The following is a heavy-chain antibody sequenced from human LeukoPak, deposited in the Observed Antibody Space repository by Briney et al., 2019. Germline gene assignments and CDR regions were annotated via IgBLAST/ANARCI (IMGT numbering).Heavy chain of an antibody. Sequence: GGSLSLSCAASGFTFSRYFMHWVRQAPGKGLVWVSSLNSDGSITSYADSVKGRFTISRDNAKNTLYLQMNSLRAEDTAVYYCAGNYDYWGQGILVTVSS. V-gene: IGHV3-74*01. CDR2: LNSDGSIT. D-gene: IGHD5-24*01. CDR3: AGNYDY. J-gene: IGHJ4*02. CDR1: GFTFSRYF.